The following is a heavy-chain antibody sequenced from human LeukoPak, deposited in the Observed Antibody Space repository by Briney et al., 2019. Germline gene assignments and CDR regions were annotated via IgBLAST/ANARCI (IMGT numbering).Heavy chain of an antibody. CDR2: INAGNGNT. V-gene: IGHV1-3*01. J-gene: IGHJ3*02. Sequence: GASVKVSCKASGYTFTSYAMHWVRQAPGQRLEWMGWINAGNGNTKYSQKFQGRVTITRDTSASTAYMELSSLRSEDTAVYYCARDIPNPKGLELPQAFDIWGQGTMVTVSS. CDR3: ARDIPNPKGLELPQAFDI. D-gene: IGHD1-7*01. CDR1: GYTFTSYA.